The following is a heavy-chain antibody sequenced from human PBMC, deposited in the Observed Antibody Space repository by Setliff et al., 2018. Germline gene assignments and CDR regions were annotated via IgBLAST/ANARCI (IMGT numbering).Heavy chain of an antibody. J-gene: IGHJ3*01. CDR3: ARDGGSCSSSSCYASDL. D-gene: IGHD2-2*01. Sequence: ASVKVSCKASGYTFTGYYIHWVRQAPGQGLEYMGWINPNSGGTNYAPKFQGRVTMTRDTSISTVYMEVSRLRSDDTAVYFCARDGGSCSSSSCYASDLWGQGTMVTVSS. CDR1: GYTFTGYY. V-gene: IGHV1-2*02. CDR2: INPNSGGT.